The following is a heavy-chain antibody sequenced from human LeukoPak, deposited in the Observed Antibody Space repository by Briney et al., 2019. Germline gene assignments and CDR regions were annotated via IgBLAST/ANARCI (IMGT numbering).Heavy chain of an antibody. Sequence: ASVKVSCKASGYTFTSYAMNWVRQAPGQGLEWMGWINTNTGNPTYAQGFTGRFVFSLDTSVSTAYLQISSLKAEDTAVYYCARDPQSGYDWNRKLYYYYYYMDVWGKGTTVTVSS. V-gene: IGHV7-4-1*02. CDR1: GYTFTSYA. CDR3: ARDPQSGYDWNRKLYYYYYYMDV. D-gene: IGHD5-12*01. CDR2: INTNTGNP. J-gene: IGHJ6*03.